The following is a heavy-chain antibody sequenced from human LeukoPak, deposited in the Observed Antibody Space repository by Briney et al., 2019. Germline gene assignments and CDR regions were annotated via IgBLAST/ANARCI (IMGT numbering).Heavy chain of an antibody. CDR2: IIPIYPTT. CDR1: GGTFNSFA. V-gene: IGHV1-69*13. Sequence: SVTVSCTASGGTFNSFALSWVRQAPGQRLEWMGGIIPIYPTTDYAQRFQGRVTISADESKGTVSLELSNLRSEDTAVYYCARASFPFLEWTTSIPFDVWGQGTVVIVSS. J-gene: IGHJ3*01. D-gene: IGHD3-3*01. CDR3: ARASFPFLEWTTSIPFDV.